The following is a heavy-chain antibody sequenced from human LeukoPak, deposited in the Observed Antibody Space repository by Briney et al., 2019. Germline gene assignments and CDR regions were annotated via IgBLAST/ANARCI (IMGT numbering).Heavy chain of an antibody. CDR2: ISDSGGNT. J-gene: IGHJ4*02. CDR3: ARDSDTEWLFDY. V-gene: IGHV3-23*01. D-gene: IGHD3-3*01. CDR1: GFTFRSYA. Sequence: GGSLRLSCAASGFTFRSYAMSWVRQAPGKGLDWISAISDSGGNTYYADSVKGRFTISRDNSKNSLYLQMNSLRAEDTAVYYCARDSDTEWLFDYWGQGTLVTVSS.